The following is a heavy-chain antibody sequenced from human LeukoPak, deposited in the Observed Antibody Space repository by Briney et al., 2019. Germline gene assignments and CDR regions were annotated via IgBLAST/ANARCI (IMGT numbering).Heavy chain of an antibody. D-gene: IGHD3-16*02. CDR3: ARQDYVWGSYRYDS. CDR2: IYYSGST. J-gene: IGHJ4*02. Sequence: SETLSLTCTVSGGSISSYYWSWIRQPPGKGLEWIGYIYYSGSTNYNPSLKSRVTISVDTSKNQFSLKLSSVTAADTAVYYCARQDYVWGSYRYDSWGQGTLVTVSS. V-gene: IGHV4-59*08. CDR1: GGSISSYY.